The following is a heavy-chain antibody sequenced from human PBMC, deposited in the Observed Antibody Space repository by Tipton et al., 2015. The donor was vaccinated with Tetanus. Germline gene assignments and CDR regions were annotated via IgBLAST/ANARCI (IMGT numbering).Heavy chain of an antibody. CDR1: GYTLTELS. CDR3: ATDQLLGGRYWYFDL. CDR2: FDPEDGET. V-gene: IGHV1-24*01. Sequence: QSGAEVKKPGASVKVSCRVSGYTLTELSMHWVRQAPGKGLEWMGGFDPEDGETIYAQKFQGRVTMTEDTSTDTAYMELSSLRSEDTAVYYCATDQLLGGRYWYFDLWGRGTLVTVSS. J-gene: IGHJ2*01. D-gene: IGHD1-26*01.